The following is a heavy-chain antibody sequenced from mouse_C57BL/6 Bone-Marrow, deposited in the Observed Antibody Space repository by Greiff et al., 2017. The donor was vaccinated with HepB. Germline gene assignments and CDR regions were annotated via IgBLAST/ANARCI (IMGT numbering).Heavy chain of an antibody. CDR1: GYTFTSYG. J-gene: IGHJ3*01. D-gene: IGHD2-1*01. Sequence: VKLQESGAELARPGASVKLSCKASGYTFTSYGISWVKQRTGQGLEWIGEIYPRSGNTYYNEKFKGKATLTADKSSSTAYMELRSLTSEDSAVYFCAREAYGNYEGFAYWGQGTLVTVSA. V-gene: IGHV1-81*01. CDR3: AREAYGNYEGFAY. CDR2: IYPRSGNT.